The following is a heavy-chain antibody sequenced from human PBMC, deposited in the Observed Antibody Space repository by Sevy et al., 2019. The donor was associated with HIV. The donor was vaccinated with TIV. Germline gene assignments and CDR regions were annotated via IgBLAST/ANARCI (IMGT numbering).Heavy chain of an antibody. D-gene: IGHD3-10*01. CDR1: GFTFGGYM. CDR3: VKEGRDDFNPYLDF. CDR2: ISRTGGNT. V-gene: IGHV3-23*01. J-gene: IGHJ1*01. Sequence: LSLTCAGSGFTFGGYMMNWVRQAPGRGLEWMSRISRTGGNTEYGDSAKGRFTISRDNSKNTLYLQMKDLRVEDTALYYCVKEGRDDFNPYLDFWGQGILVTVSS.